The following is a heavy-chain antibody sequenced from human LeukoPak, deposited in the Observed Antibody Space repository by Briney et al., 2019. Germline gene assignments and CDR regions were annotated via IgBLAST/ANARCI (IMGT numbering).Heavy chain of an antibody. CDR3: ATRREALGRPGELRHYYYYYYMDV. D-gene: IGHD1-26*01. J-gene: IGHJ6*03. V-gene: IGHV4-30-2*02. CDR1: GGSISSGGYS. CDR2: IYHSGST. Sequence: SETLSLTCAVSGGSISSGGYSWSWIRQPPGKGLEWIGYIYHSGSTYYNPSLKSRVTISVDTSKNQFSLKLSSVTAADTAVYYCATRREALGRPGELRHYYYYYYMDVWGKGTTVTVSS.